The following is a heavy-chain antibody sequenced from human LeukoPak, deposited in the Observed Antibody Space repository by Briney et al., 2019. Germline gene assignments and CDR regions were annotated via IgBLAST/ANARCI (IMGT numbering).Heavy chain of an antibody. D-gene: IGHD6-19*01. J-gene: IGHJ4*02. V-gene: IGHV4-59*08. CDR3: ARGRRAGSGWPFFDS. Sequence: SETLSLTRTVSGGSISTFYWNWIRQAPGKGLEWIGYIYDSGSLIYNPSLKSRVAISLDTSKNQISVRLSSMTAADTAVYYCARGRRAGSGWPFFDSWGQGILVSVSS. CDR1: GGSISTFY. CDR2: IYDSGSL.